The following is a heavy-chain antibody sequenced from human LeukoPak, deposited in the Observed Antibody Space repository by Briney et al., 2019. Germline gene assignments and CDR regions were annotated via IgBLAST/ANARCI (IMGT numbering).Heavy chain of an antibody. D-gene: IGHD5-18*01. J-gene: IGHJ4*02. Sequence: SETLSLTCTVSGGSISSGDYYWSWIRQPPGKGLEWIGYIYYSGSTYYNPSLKSRVTISVEPSKNQFSLKLSSVTAADTAVYYCERGSSQLWSADWGQGTLVTVSS. CDR3: ERGSSQLWSAD. CDR2: IYYSGST. V-gene: IGHV4-30-4*08. CDR1: GGSISSGDYY.